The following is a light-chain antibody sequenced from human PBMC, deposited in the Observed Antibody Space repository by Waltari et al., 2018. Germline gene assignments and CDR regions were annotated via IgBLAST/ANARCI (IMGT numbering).Light chain of an antibody. Sequence: EIVLTQSPVTLSLSPGERATLSCRASQIVDNFLAWYQQRPGRAPGLLIYDASNRATGIPARFSGSGSGTEFTLTSTALEPEDFALYFCQQRSKWPPTFGQGTKVEIK. CDR1: QIVDNF. CDR2: DAS. V-gene: IGKV3-11*01. J-gene: IGKJ1*01. CDR3: QQRSKWPPT.